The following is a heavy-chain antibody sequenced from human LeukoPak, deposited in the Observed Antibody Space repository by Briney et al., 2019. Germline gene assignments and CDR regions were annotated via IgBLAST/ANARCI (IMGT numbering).Heavy chain of an antibody. Sequence: PGGSLRLSCEASGLTFDIYSMSWVRQAPGKGLEWVADISNSGGITMYADSVKGRFTISRDNSKNTVYLQMNSLRAEDTAVYYCPKGLQAAGHLAHDNWGQGALVTVSS. CDR3: PKGLQAAGHLAHDN. CDR1: GLTFDIYS. J-gene: IGHJ4*02. CDR2: ISNSGGIT. V-gene: IGHV3-23*01. D-gene: IGHD1-14*01.